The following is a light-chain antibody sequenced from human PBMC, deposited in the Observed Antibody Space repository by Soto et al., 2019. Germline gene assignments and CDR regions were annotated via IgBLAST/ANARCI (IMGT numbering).Light chain of an antibody. CDR2: GAS. CDR3: QQYNNWPPWT. J-gene: IGKJ1*01. Sequence: IVMTQSPATLSVSPGERATLSCRASQSVGSDLAWFQQKPGQAPRLLIYGASTRATGIPARFSGSGSGTDFILTISSLQSDDFALYYCQQYNNWPPWTFGQGTKVEIK. CDR1: QSVGSD. V-gene: IGKV3-15*01.